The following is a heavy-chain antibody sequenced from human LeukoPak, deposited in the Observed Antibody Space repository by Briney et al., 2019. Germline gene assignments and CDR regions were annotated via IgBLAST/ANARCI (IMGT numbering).Heavy chain of an antibody. CDR3: AKDHPIAF. Sequence: SLRLSCAASGFKFDNYAMHWVRQAPGKGLEWVSGIIWNSGSIAYANSVKGRFTISRDNSKNTLYLQMNSLRAEDTAVYYCAKDHPIAFWGQGTLVTVSS. CDR2: IIWNSGSI. J-gene: IGHJ4*02. CDR1: GFKFDNYA. V-gene: IGHV3-9*01.